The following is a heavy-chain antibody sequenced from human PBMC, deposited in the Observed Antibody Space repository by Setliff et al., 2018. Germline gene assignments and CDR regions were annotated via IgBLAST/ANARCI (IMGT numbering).Heavy chain of an antibody. V-gene: IGHV1-2*02. D-gene: IGHD6-19*01. CDR1: GYTFSAYY. CDR2: INPHSGGT. Sequence: GASVKVSCKASGYTFSAYYIHWVRQAPGQGLEWMGWINPHSGGTNFPQTFQGRVTMTRDTSINTAYMELSTLTSDDTAVYFCARATRDSGGWYYEYNWFDPWGQGTLVT. CDR3: ARATRDSGGWYYEYNWFDP. J-gene: IGHJ5*02.